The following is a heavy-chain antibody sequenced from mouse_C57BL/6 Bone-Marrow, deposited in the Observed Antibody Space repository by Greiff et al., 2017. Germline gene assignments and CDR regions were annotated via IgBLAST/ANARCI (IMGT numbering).Heavy chain of an antibody. V-gene: IGHV14-2*01. CDR2: IDPEDGET. CDR3: ASDDYEHYAMDY. D-gene: IGHD2-4*01. J-gene: IGHJ4*01. CDR1: GFNIKDYY. Sequence: EVQRVESGAELVKPGASVKLSCTASGFNIKDYYMHWVKPRTEQGLEWIGRIDPEDGETKYAPKFQGKATITADTSSNTAYLQLSSLTSEDTAVYYCASDDYEHYAMDYWGQGTSVTVSS.